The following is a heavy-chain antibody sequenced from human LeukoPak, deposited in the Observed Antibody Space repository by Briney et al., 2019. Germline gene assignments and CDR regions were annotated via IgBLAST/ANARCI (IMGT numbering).Heavy chain of an antibody. D-gene: IGHD2-2*01. J-gene: IGHJ5*02. CDR3: ARDSVPAAIGAYNWFDP. CDR2: IWYDGSNK. Sequence: GGSLRLSCAASGFTFSSYGMHWVRQAPGKGLEWVAVIWYDGSNKYHADSVKGRFTISRDNSKNTLYLQMNSLRAEDTAVYYCARDSVPAAIGAYNWFDPWGQGTLVTASS. V-gene: IGHV3-33*01. CDR1: GFTFSSYG.